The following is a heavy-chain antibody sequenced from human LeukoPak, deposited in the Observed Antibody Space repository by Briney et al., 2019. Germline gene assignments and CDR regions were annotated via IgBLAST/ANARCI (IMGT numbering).Heavy chain of an antibody. CDR2: MNPNSGNT. CDR3: ARERGLDIVVVPAALGWFDP. V-gene: IGHV1-8*02. D-gene: IGHD2-2*01. J-gene: IGHJ5*02. CDR1: GYTFTSYD. Sequence: ASVKVSCKASGYTFTSYDINWVRQATGQGLEWMGWMNPNSGNTGYAQKFQGRVTMTEDTSTDTAYMELSSLRSEDTAVYYCARERGLDIVVVPAALGWFDPWGQGTLVTVSS.